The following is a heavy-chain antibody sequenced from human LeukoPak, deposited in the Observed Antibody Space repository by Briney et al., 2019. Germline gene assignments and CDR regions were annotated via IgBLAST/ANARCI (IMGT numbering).Heavy chain of an antibody. J-gene: IGHJ4*02. Sequence: SVKVSCKVSGYTLTELSMHWVRQAPGXXXXWMGGFDPEDGETIYAQKFQGRVTMTEDTSTDTAYMELSSLRSEDTAVYYCATGSRIDHFIDYWGQGTLVTVSS. CDR3: ATGSRIDHFIDY. CDR2: FDPEDGET. V-gene: IGHV1-24*01. D-gene: IGHD2-15*01. CDR1: GYTLTELS.